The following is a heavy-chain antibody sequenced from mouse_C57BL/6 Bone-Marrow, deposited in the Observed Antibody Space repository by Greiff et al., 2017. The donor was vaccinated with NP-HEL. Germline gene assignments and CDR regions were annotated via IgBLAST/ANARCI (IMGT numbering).Heavy chain of an antibody. CDR3: TRLGDGYSYYYAMDY. CDR2: IDPETGGT. V-gene: IGHV1-15*01. Sequence: QVQLQQSGAELVRPGASVTLSCKASGYTFTDYEMHWVKQTPVHGLEWIGAIDPETGGTAYNQKFKGKAILTADKSSSTAYMELRSLTSEDSAVYYCTRLGDGYSYYYAMDYWGQGTSVTVSS. J-gene: IGHJ4*01. D-gene: IGHD2-3*01. CDR1: GYTFTDYE.